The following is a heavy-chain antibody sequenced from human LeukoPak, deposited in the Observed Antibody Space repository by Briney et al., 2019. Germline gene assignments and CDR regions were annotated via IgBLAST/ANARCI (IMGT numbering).Heavy chain of an antibody. J-gene: IGHJ6*02. CDR2: INPNSGGT. CDR1: GYTFTGYY. CDR3: ARTAGTFYHYYGMDV. D-gene: IGHD6-13*01. Sequence: GASVKVSCKASGYTFTGYYMHWVRQAPGQGLEWMGWINPNSGGTNYAQKFQGRVTMTRDTSISTAYMELSRLRSDDTAVYYCARTAGTFYHYYGMDVWGQGTTVTVSS. V-gene: IGHV1-2*02.